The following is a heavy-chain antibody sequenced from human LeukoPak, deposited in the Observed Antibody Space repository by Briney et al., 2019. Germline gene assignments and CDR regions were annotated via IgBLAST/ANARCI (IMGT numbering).Heavy chain of an antibody. Sequence: GRSLRLSCAASGFTFSSYAMHWVRQAPGKGLEWVAVISYDGSNKYYADSVKGRFTISRDNSKNTLYLQMNSLRAEDTAVYYCASPAFGELLSTFDYWGQGTLVTVSS. CDR1: GFTFSSYA. D-gene: IGHD3-10*01. V-gene: IGHV3-30*04. CDR3: ASPAFGELLSTFDY. CDR2: ISYDGSNK. J-gene: IGHJ4*02.